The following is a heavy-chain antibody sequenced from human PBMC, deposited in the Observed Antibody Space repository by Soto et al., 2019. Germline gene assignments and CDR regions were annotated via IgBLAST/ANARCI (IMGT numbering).Heavy chain of an antibody. V-gene: IGHV4-31*02. J-gene: IGHJ4*02. D-gene: IGHD5-18*01. Sequence: SETLSLTXTVSGGSISSGDYYWSWIRQHPGKGLEWIGTIYFSGTTYYNPSLKSRVTISVDTSKNQFSLKLSSVTAADTALYYCARGRGYGYGPYYFDYWGQGTLVTVSS. CDR2: IYFSGTT. CDR3: ARGRGYGYGPYYFDY. CDR1: GGSISSGDYY.